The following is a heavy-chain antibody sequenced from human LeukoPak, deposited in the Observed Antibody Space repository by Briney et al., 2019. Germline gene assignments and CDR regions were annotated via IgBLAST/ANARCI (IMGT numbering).Heavy chain of an antibody. CDR3: AADPGGYDSSGYYLWNWFDP. D-gene: IGHD3-22*01. CDR2: IVVGSGNT. Sequence: SVKVSCKASGYTFTSYGISWVRQAPGQGLEWIGWIVVGSGNTNYAQKFQERVTITRDMSTSTAYMELSSLRSEDTAVYYCAADPGGYDSSGYYLWNWFDPWGQGTLVTVSS. CDR1: GYTFTSYG. V-gene: IGHV1-58*02. J-gene: IGHJ5*02.